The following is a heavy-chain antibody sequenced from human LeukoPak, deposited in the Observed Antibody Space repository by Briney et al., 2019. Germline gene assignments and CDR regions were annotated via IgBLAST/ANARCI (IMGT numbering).Heavy chain of an antibody. Sequence: SVKVSCKASGGTFSSYAISWVRQAPGQGLEWMGGIIPIFGTANYAQKFQGRVTITADESTSTAYMELSSLRSEDTAVYYCARNPGFGELFLGAFDIWGQGTMVSVSS. CDR1: GGTFSSYA. D-gene: IGHD3-10*01. CDR3: ARNPGFGELFLGAFDI. CDR2: IIPIFGTA. J-gene: IGHJ3*02. V-gene: IGHV1-69*13.